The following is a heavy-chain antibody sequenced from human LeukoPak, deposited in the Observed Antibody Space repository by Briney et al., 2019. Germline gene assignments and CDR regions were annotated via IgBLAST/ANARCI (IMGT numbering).Heavy chain of an antibody. CDR2: IYYSGGT. J-gene: IGHJ4*02. D-gene: IGHD5-24*01. Sequence: SETLSLTCTVSGGSISSHYWSWIRQPPGKGLEWIGYIYYSGGTNYNPSLKSRVTISVDTSKNQFSLKLSSVTAADTAVYYCARGEPATIRGFDYWGQGTLVTVSS. CDR3: ARGEPATIRGFDY. V-gene: IGHV4-59*11. CDR1: GGSISSHY.